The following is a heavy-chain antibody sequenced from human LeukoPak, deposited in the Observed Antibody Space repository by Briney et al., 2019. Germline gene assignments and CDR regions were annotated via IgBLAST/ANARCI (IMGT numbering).Heavy chain of an antibody. CDR2: IYSGGST. CDR3: ARVLVTAYGNWFDP. D-gene: IGHD2-21*02. J-gene: IGHJ5*02. CDR1: GFTVSSNY. Sequence: GGSLRLSCAASGFTVSSNYMSWVRQAPRKGLDWVSFIYSGGSTYYADSVKGRFTITRDNSKNTLYLQMNSLRAEDTAVYYCARVLVTAYGNWFDPWGQGTLVTVSS. V-gene: IGHV3-66*01.